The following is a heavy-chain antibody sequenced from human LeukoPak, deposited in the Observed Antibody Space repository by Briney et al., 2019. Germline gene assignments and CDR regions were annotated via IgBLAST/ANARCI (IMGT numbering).Heavy chain of an antibody. Sequence: SETLSLTCTVSGGSISSSSYYWGWIRQPPGKGLEWIGSIYYSGSTYYNPSLKSRVTISVDTSKNQFSLKLSSVTAADTAVYYCARADIRLFDYWGQGTLVTVSS. V-gene: IGHV4-39*01. J-gene: IGHJ4*02. CDR1: GGSISSSSYY. CDR3: ARADIRLFDY. CDR2: IYYSGST. D-gene: IGHD3-9*01.